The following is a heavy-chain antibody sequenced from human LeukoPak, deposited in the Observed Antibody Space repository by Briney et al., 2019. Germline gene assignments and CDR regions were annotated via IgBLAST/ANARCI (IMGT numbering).Heavy chain of an antibody. CDR2: IYPGDSDT. D-gene: IGHD1-26*01. Sequence: GGSLKISCKGSGYSFTSYWIGWVRQMPGKGLEWMGIIYPGDSDTRYSPSSQGQVTISADKSISTAYLQWSSLKASDTAMYYCARQVVGAISSYAFDIWGQGTMVTVSS. J-gene: IGHJ3*02. CDR1: GYSFTSYW. CDR3: ARQVVGAISSYAFDI. V-gene: IGHV5-51*01.